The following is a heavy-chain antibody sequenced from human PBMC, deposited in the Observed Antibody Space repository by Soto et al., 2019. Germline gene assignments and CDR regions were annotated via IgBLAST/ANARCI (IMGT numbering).Heavy chain of an antibody. V-gene: IGHV3-33*01. D-gene: IGHD3-22*01. Sequence: GGSLRLSCVASGFTFRSYGMHWVRQAPDKGLEWVATVWFDGSNKYYADSVKGRFTISRDNSKNMLSLQMNSLRAEDTAMYYCATDHYYDASGYVPPDFWGQGTLVTVSS. CDR1: GFTFRSYG. CDR2: VWFDGSNK. J-gene: IGHJ4*02. CDR3: ATDHYYDASGYVPPDF.